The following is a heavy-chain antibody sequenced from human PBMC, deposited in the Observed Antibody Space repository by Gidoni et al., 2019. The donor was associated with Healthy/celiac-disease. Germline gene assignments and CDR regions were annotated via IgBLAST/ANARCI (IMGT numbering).Heavy chain of an antibody. CDR2: ISYDGSNK. V-gene: IGHV3-30-3*01. CDR3: AREWDGSYYYFDY. J-gene: IGHJ4*02. D-gene: IGHD1-26*01. CDR1: GFTFSSYA. Sequence: QVQLVESGGGVVQPGMSLRLSCAASGFTFSSYAMHWVRQAPGKGLEWVAVISYDGSNKYYADSVKGRFTISRDNSKNTLYLQMNSLRAEDTAVYYGAREWDGSYYYFDYWGQGTLVTVSS.